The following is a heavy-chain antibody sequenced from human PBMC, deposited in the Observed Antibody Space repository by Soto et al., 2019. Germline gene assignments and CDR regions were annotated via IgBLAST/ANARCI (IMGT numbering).Heavy chain of an antibody. Sequence: QVQLQQWGAGLLKPSETLSLTCAVYGGSFSGYYWSWIRQPPGKGLEWIGEINHSGTTNYNPSLTSRVTISVDTSKNQFSLKLSSVTAADTAMYYCSRVRGIAVAGKRWALDYCGQRNLVAVSA. J-gene: IGHJ4*02. CDR1: GGSFSGYY. CDR2: INHSGTT. V-gene: IGHV4-34*01. D-gene: IGHD6-19*01. CDR3: SRVRGIAVAGKRWALDY.